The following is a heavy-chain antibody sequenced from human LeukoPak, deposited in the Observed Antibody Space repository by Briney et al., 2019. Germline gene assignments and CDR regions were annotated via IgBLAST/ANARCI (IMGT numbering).Heavy chain of an antibody. CDR3: ARDSYYMDV. Sequence: GGSLGLSCAASGFTFSNYWMSWVRQAPGKGLEWVANIKQDGSERHYVDSVKGRFTISRDNAKNSLYLQMNSLRAEDTAVYYCARDSYYMDVWGKGTTVTVSS. CDR2: IKQDGSER. CDR1: GFTFSNYW. V-gene: IGHV3-7*01. J-gene: IGHJ6*03.